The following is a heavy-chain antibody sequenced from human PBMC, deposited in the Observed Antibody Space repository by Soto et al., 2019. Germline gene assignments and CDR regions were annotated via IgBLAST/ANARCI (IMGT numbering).Heavy chain of an antibody. J-gene: IGHJ4*02. Sequence: QLQLQESGPGLVKPSETLSLTCIVSGDSITTTTYYWGWIRQPPGKGLEWIGSFHYGGSTSYNPSLKSRVTIFVDTSKNQCSLIVNYVTAADTAVYYCAKYTSGTMRDYWGQGTLVTVSS. CDR2: FHYGGST. CDR1: GDSITTTTYY. V-gene: IGHV4-39*01. CDR3: AKYTSGTMRDY. D-gene: IGHD5-18*01.